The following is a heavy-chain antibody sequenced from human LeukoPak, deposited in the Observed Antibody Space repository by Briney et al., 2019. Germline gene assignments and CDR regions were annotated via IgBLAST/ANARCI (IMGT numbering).Heavy chain of an antibody. CDR3: ARGPAANSGNYYVGDY. Sequence: GGSLRLSCAASGFTFSRSWMHWVRQAPGKGLVWVSRINDDGSTTSYADSVKGRFTISRDNAKRTLFLQMNSLRAEDTGVYYCARGPAANSGNYYVGDYWGQGTLVTVSS. CDR1: GFTFSRSW. CDR2: INDDGSTT. V-gene: IGHV3-74*01. D-gene: IGHD1-26*01. J-gene: IGHJ4*02.